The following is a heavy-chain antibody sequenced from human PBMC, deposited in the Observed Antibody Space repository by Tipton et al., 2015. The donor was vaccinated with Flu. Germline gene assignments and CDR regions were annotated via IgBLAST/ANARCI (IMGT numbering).Heavy chain of an antibody. CDR1: GGSISSYY. CDR2: IYTSGST. CDR3: AGSLTYYYDSTAADAFDI. J-gene: IGHJ3*02. V-gene: IGHV4-4*07. Sequence: VSGGSISSYYWSWIRQPAGKGLEWIGRIYTSGSTNYNPSLKSRVTMSVDTSKNQFSLKLSSVTAADTAVYYCAGSLTYYYDSTAADAFDIWGQGTMVTVSS. D-gene: IGHD3-22*01.